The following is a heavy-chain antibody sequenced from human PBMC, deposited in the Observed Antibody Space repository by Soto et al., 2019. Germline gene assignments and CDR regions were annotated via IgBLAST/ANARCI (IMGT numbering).Heavy chain of an antibody. CDR2: ISYDGSNK. CDR1: GLTFSSYG. V-gene: IGHV3-30*18. D-gene: IGHD2-21*02. J-gene: IGHJ6*02. Sequence: PGGSLRLSCAASGLTFSSYGMHWVRQAPGKGLEWVAVISYDGSNKYYADSVKGRFTISRDNSKNTLYLQMNSLRAEDTAVYYCAKDRGVVTPNYYYGTDVWGQGTTVTVSS. CDR3: AKDRGVVTPNYYYGTDV.